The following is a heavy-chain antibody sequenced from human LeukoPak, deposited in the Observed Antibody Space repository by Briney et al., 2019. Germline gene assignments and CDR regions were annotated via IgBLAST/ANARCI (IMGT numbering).Heavy chain of an antibody. CDR1: GGSLSGHY. J-gene: IGHJ5*02. Sequence: LETLSLTCTVSGGSLSGHYWGWIRQPPGKGLEWIGSIYYSGSTYYNPSLKSRVTISVDTSKNQFSLKLSSVTAADTAVYYCARSIDLDYGDYGTWFDPWGQGTLVTVSS. D-gene: IGHD4-17*01. CDR3: ARSIDLDYGDYGTWFDP. CDR2: IYYSGST. V-gene: IGHV4-39*01.